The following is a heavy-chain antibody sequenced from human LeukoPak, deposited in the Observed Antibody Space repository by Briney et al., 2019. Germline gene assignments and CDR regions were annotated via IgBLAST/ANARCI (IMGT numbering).Heavy chain of an antibody. V-gene: IGHV6-1*01. CDR3: AGDSGLIVRGIITRAFDS. D-gene: IGHD3-10*01. CDR2: TYYRSNWYS. Sequence: SQTLSITCAIAGDNFSRDRTAWNWIRQSPSRGLEWLGRTYYRSNWYSDYAASVKSRISINADPSKNQFSLQLNSVTPEDAAVYYCAGDSGLIVRGIITRAFDSWGQGTLVTVSS. CDR1: GDNFSRDRTA. J-gene: IGHJ4*02.